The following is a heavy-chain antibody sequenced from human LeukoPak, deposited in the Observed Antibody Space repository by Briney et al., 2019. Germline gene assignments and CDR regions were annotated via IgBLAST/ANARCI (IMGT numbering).Heavy chain of an antibody. J-gene: IGHJ4*02. CDR2: ILSDGSKE. V-gene: IGHV3-33*01. CDR1: GFTFSSYG. Sequence: GGSLRLSCAASGFTFSSYGMHWVRQAPGKGLEWVAVILSDGSKEFYTDSVKGRFTISRDNSKNTLYLQMNSLRAEDTAVYYCARDSRGYSSGSFDYWGQGTLVTVSS. D-gene: IGHD6-19*01. CDR3: ARDSRGYSSGSFDY.